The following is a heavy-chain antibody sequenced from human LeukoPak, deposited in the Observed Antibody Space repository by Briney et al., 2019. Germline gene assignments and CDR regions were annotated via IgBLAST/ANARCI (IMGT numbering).Heavy chain of an antibody. CDR3: ASYGPLWDYVLEY. CDR1: GYTFTSYD. Sequence: ASVKVSCKASGYTFTSYDINWVRQATGQGLEWMGWMNPNSGNTGYAQKFQGRVTITRNTSISTAYMELSSLRSEDTAVYYCASYGPLWDYVLEYWGQGTLVTVSS. D-gene: IGHD3-16*01. V-gene: IGHV1-8*03. J-gene: IGHJ4*02. CDR2: MNPNSGNT.